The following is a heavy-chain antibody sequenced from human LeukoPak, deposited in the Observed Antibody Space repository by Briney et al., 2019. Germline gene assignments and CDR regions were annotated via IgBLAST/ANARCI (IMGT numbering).Heavy chain of an antibody. CDR3: AKDRDSGGLAGRYFDY. J-gene: IGHJ4*02. CDR1: GFTFSSYA. D-gene: IGHD2-15*01. V-gene: IGHV3-23*01. Sequence: GGSLRLSCAASGFTFSSYAMSWVRRAPGKGLEWVSAISGSGGSTYYADSVKGRFPISRDNSKSTLYLQMNSLRAEDTAVYYCAKDRDSGGLAGRYFDYWGQGTLVTVSS. CDR2: ISGSGGST.